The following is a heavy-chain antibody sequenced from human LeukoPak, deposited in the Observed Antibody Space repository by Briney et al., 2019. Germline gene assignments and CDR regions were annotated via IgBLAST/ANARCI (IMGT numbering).Heavy chain of an antibody. CDR1: GFTFGDYA. CDR3: TRDSIPYYYDSSGYQSWFDP. Sequence: GGSLRLSCTASGFTFGDYAMNWFRQAPGKGLEWVGFIRSKTYGGTGEYAASVKGRFTISRDDSKSIAYLQMNSLKTEDTAVYYCTRDSIPYYYDSSGYQSWFDPWGQGTLVTVSS. D-gene: IGHD3-22*01. V-gene: IGHV3-49*03. CDR2: IRSKTYGGTG. J-gene: IGHJ5*02.